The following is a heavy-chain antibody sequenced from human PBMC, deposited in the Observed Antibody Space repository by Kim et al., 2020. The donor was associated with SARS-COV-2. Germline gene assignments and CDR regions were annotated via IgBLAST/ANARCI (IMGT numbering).Heavy chain of an antibody. V-gene: IGHV4-31*03. D-gene: IGHD3-16*01. CDR1: GGSISSGGYY. CDR2: IYYSGST. CDR3: ARGGNYDSHDY. J-gene: IGHJ4*02. Sequence: SETLSLTCTVSGGSISSGGYYWSWIRQHPGKGLEWIGYIYYSGSTYYNPSLKSRVTISVDTSKNQFSLKLSSVTAAATAVYYCARGGNYDSHDYWGQGTLVTVSS.